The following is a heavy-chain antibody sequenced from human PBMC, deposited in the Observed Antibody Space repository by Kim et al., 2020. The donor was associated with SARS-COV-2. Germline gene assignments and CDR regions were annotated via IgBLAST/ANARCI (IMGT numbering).Heavy chain of an antibody. CDR2: INPNSGGT. CDR1: GYTFTGYY. CDR3: ARVKIRGSGSSHNWFDP. Sequence: ASVKVSCKASGYTFTGYYMHWVRQAPGQGLEWMGRINPNSGGTNYAQKFQGRVTMTRDTSISTAYMELSRLRSDDTAVYYCARVKIRGSGSSHNWFDPWGQGTLVTVPS. V-gene: IGHV1-2*06. J-gene: IGHJ5*02. D-gene: IGHD3-10*01.